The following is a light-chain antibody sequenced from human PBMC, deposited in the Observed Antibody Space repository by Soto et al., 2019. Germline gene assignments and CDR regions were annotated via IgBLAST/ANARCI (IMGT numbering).Light chain of an antibody. J-gene: IGLJ2*01. Sequence: QSVLTQPPSASGTPGQRVTISCSGSSSNIGSNTVNWYQQLPGTAPKLLIYSNNQRPSGVPDRFSGSKSGTSASLAISGLQSEDEADYYGAAWDDSLNGLVVFGGGTQLTVL. CDR3: AAWDDSLNGLVV. CDR2: SNN. V-gene: IGLV1-44*01. CDR1: SSNIGSNT.